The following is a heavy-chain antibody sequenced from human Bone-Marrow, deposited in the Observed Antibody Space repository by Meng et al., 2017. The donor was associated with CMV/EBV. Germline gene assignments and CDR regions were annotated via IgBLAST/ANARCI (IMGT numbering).Heavy chain of an antibody. J-gene: IGHJ4*02. CDR1: GYSFNDYY. CDR3: ASSLAGYSYSFDY. V-gene: IGHV1-2*02. Sequence: ASVKVSCKASGYSFNDYYMHWVRQAPGQGLEWMGWINPNSGGTNYAQKFQGRVTMTRDTSTSTVYMELSSLRSEDTAVYYCASSLAGYSYSFDYWGQGTRVTVSS. D-gene: IGHD5-18*01. CDR2: INPNSGGT.